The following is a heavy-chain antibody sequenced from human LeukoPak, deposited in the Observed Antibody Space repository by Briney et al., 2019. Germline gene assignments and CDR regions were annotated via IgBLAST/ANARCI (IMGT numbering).Heavy chain of an antibody. D-gene: IGHD2-15*01. CDR2: ISGSGDST. CDR3: AKVRSAVVAAATNY. V-gene: IGHV3-23*01. J-gene: IGHJ4*02. Sequence: GGSLRLSCAASGFTFSNYAMSWVRQAPGKGLEWVSVISGSGDSTYHADSVKGRFAISRDNSNNTLYLQMNSLRAEDTAIYYCAKVRSAVVAAATNYWGQGTLVTVSS. CDR1: GFTFSNYA.